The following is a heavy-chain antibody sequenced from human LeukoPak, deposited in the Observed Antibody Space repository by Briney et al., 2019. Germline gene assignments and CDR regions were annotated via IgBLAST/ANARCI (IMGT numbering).Heavy chain of an antibody. Sequence: PGGSLRLSCAASGFTFSSYSMNWVRQAPGKGLEWVSSISSSSSYIYYADSVKGRFTISRDNAMNSLYLQMNSLRAEDTAVYYCASMTTVTTSRINYYYYYGMDVWGQGTTVTVSS. CDR3: ASMTTVTTSRINYYYYYGMDV. CDR2: ISSSSSYI. V-gene: IGHV3-21*01. J-gene: IGHJ6*02. CDR1: GFTFSSYS. D-gene: IGHD4-17*01.